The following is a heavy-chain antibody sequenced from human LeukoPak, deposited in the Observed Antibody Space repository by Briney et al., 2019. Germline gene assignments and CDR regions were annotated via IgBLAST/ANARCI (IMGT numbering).Heavy chain of an antibody. V-gene: IGHV3-23*01. J-gene: IGHJ4*02. CDR3: AKDGETYCSSTSCKPDY. CDR1: GFTFSSYA. Sequence: PGGSLRLSCAASGFTFSSYAMSWVRQAPGKGLEWVSAISGSGGSTYYADSVKGRFTISRDNSKNTLYLQMNSLRAEDTAVDYCAKDGETYCSSTSCKPDYWGQGTLVTVSS. D-gene: IGHD2-2*01. CDR2: ISGSGGST.